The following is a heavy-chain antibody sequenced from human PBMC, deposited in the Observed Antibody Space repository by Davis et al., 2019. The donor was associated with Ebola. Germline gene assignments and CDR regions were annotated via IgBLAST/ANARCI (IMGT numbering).Heavy chain of an antibody. J-gene: IGHJ6*02. CDR1: GGSFSGYY. CDR3: ARGSSSSSGYCYYGMDV. V-gene: IGHV4-34*01. D-gene: IGHD6-6*01. CDR2: INHSGST. Sequence: SETLSLTCAVYGGSFSGYYWSWIRQPPGKGLEWIGEINHSGSTNYNPSLKSRVTTSVDTSKNQFSLKLSSVTAADTAVYYCARGSSSSSGYCYYGMDVWGQGTTVTVSS.